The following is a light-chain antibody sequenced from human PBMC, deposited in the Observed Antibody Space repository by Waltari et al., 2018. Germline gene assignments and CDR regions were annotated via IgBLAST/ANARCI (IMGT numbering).Light chain of an antibody. Sequence: QSVLTQPPSASGTPGQRVTISCSGSGSNIGSNSVNWFQQVPGTAPKLLIYSNNQWPSGVPDRFSGSKSGTSVSLAISGLQAEDEADYYCAAWDDSLNGYVFGTGTKVTVL. CDR2: SNN. J-gene: IGLJ1*01. V-gene: IGLV1-44*01. CDR3: AAWDDSLNGYV. CDR1: GSNIGSNS.